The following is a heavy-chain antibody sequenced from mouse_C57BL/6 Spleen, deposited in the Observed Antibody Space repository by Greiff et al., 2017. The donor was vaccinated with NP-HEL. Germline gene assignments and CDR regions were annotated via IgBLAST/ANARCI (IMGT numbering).Heavy chain of an antibody. CDR1: GFTFSDYG. CDR3: ARPRYGISYWFAY. V-gene: IGHV5-17*01. J-gene: IGHJ3*01. Sequence: EVHLVESGGGLVKPGGSLKLSCAASGFTFSDYGMHWVRQAPEKGLEWVAYISSGSSTIYYADTVQGRFTLSRDNAKNTLFLQMTSLRAEDTAMYYCARPRYGISYWFAYWGQGTLVTVSA. CDR2: ISSGSSTI. D-gene: IGHD1-1*01.